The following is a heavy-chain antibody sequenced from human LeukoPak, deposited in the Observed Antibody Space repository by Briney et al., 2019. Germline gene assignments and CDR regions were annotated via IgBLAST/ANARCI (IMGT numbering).Heavy chain of an antibody. CDR2: IIPISGTA. J-gene: IGHJ4*02. Sequence: SVKVSCKASGGTFSSYAFTWVRQAPGQGLEWMGGIIPISGTANYAQKFQGRVTITADESASTAYMEVSSLTSEDTAVYYCAGGSAAAGFSFDYWGQGTLVTVSS. CDR3: AGGSAAAGFSFDY. D-gene: IGHD6-13*01. V-gene: IGHV1-69*13. CDR1: GGTFSSYA.